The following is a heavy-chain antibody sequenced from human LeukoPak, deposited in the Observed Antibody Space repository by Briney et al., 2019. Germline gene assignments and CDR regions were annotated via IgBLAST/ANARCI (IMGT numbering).Heavy chain of an antibody. Sequence: GGSLRLSCAASGFNFSMYWMSWVRQAPGKGLEWVANIKQDGSEKYYMDSVRGRFTISRDNAKNSLYLEMNSLRAEDTAVYYCAREEVGRFLEWLLGAFDIWGQGTMVTVSS. CDR1: GFNFSMYW. D-gene: IGHD3-3*01. V-gene: IGHV3-7*01. J-gene: IGHJ3*02. CDR2: IKQDGSEK. CDR3: AREEVGRFLEWLLGAFDI.